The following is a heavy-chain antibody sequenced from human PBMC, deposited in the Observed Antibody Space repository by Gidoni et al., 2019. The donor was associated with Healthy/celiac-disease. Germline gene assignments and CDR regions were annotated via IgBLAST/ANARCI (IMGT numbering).Heavy chain of an antibody. CDR2: LNPSGGST. CDR1: GYTLTSYY. V-gene: IGHV1-46*01. J-gene: IGHJ6*02. Sequence: QVQLVQSGAEVKKPGASVKVSCKASGYTLTSYYMHWVRQAPGQGLEWVGILNPSGGSTSYAQKFQGRVTMTSDTSTSTVYMELSSLRSEAPAVYYCARARHSLPYYGMDVWGQGPTVTVSS. CDR3: ARARHSLPYYGMDV. D-gene: IGHD4-4*01.